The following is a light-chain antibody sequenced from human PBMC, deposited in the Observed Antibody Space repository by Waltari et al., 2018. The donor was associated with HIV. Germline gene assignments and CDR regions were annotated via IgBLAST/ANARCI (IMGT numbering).Light chain of an antibody. Sequence: DIQMTQSPSSLSPSVGDRVTITCQASQDISNYLNWYQQKPGKAPKLLIYDASNLETGVPSRFSGSGSGTDSTFTISSLQPEDVATYYCQQYENLPLTFGGGTKVEIK. J-gene: IGKJ4*01. CDR3: QQYENLPLT. V-gene: IGKV1-33*01. CDR2: DAS. CDR1: QDISNY.